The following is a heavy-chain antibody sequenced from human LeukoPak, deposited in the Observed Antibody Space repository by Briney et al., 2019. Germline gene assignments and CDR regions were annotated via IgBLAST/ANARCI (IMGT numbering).Heavy chain of an antibody. CDR3: AKVSREWTHALVLHH. CDR1: GFTFSSYT. V-gene: IGHV3-23*01. D-gene: IGHD3-3*01. CDR2: IGFSGGST. Sequence: GGSLRLSCAASGFTFSSYTMSWVRQAPGKGLEWVSVIGFSGGSTYYADSVKGRFTISRDNSRNTLYLQMNSLRAEDTAVYYCAKVSREWTHALVLHHWGQGTLVTVSS. J-gene: IGHJ4*02.